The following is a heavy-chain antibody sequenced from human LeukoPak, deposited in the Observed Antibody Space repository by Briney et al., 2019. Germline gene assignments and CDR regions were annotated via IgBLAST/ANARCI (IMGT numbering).Heavy chain of an antibody. V-gene: IGHV1-18*01. CDR2: ISAYNGNT. D-gene: IGHD3-10*01. Sequence: ASVKVSCRASGYTFTSYGISWVRQAPGQGLEWMGWISAYNGNTNYAQKLQGRVTMTTDTSTSTAYMELRSLRSDDTAVYYCARASMVRGVFDPWGQGTLVTVSS. J-gene: IGHJ5*02. CDR3: ARASMVRGVFDP. CDR1: GYTFTSYG.